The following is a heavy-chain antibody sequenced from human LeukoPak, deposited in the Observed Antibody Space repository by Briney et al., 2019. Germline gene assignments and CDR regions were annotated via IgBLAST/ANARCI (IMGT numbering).Heavy chain of an antibody. CDR2: VIPIFGTA. CDR1: GYTFTSYD. D-gene: IGHD1-26*01. V-gene: IGHV1-69*13. CDR3: ARGHGGSFLDY. Sequence: SVKVSCKASGYTFTSYDISWVRQAPGQGLEWMGGVIPIFGTANYAQKFQGRVTITADESTSTAYMELSSLRSEDTAVYYCARGHGGSFLDYWGQGTLVTVSS. J-gene: IGHJ4*02.